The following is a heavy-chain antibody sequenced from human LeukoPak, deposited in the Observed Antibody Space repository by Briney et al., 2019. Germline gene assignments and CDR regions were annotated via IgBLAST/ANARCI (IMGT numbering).Heavy chain of an antibody. D-gene: IGHD6-13*01. J-gene: IGHJ6*03. CDR2: IIPIFGTA. V-gene: IGHV1-69*05. CDR1: GGTFSSYA. CDR3: ARGPLIAAAGTFYYMDV. Sequence: SVKVSCKASGGTFSSYAISWVRQPPGQGLEWMGGIIPIFGTANYAQKFQGRVTITTDESTSTAYMELSSLRSEDTAVYYCARGPLIAAAGTFYYMDVWGKGTTVTVSS.